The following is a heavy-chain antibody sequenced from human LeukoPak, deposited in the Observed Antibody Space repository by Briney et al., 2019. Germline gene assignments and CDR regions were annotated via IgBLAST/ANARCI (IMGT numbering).Heavy chain of an antibody. D-gene: IGHD3-22*01. CDR1: GFTFSSYA. CDR3: ARGGLDYYDSSGLTPFDY. V-gene: IGHV3-21*01. J-gene: IGHJ4*02. CDR2: ISSSSSYI. Sequence: GGSLRLSCAASGFTFSSYAMSWVRQAPGKGLEWVSSISSSSSYIYYADSVEGRFTISRDNAKNSLYLQMNSLRAEDTAVYYCARGGLDYYDSSGLTPFDYWGQGTLVTVSS.